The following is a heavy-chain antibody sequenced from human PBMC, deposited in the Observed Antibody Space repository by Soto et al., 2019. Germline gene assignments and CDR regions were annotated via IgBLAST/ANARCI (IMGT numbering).Heavy chain of an antibody. CDR1: GYTFTGYY. Sequence: ASVKVSCKASGYTFTGYYMHWVRQAPGQGLEWMGWINPNSGGTNYAQKFQGWVTMTRDTSISTAYMELSRLRSDDTAVYYCALGYCSSTSCLNWFDPWGQGTLVTVSS. J-gene: IGHJ5*02. CDR3: ALGYCSSTSCLNWFDP. V-gene: IGHV1-2*04. D-gene: IGHD2-2*01. CDR2: INPNSGGT.